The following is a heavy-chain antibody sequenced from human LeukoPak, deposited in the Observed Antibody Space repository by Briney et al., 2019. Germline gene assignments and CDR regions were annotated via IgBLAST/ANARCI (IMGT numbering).Heavy chain of an antibody. V-gene: IGHV3-30*18. CDR2: ISYDGSNK. Sequence: GGSLRLSCAASALTFNSCGMHWVRQAPGKGLKWVAVISYDGSNKYYADSVKGRFTISRDNSKNTLYLQMNSLRAEDTAVYYCAKDWAQQLYLFDYWGQGTLVTVSS. CDR3: AKDWAQQLYLFDY. J-gene: IGHJ4*02. D-gene: IGHD6-13*01. CDR1: ALTFNSCG.